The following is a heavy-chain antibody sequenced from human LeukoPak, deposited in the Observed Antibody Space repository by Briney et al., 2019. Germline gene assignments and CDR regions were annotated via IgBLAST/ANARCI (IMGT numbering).Heavy chain of an antibody. V-gene: IGHV3-53*01. CDR1: GFTVSDNY. CDR3: ARGRGLGVVSPYFDY. CDR2: IYGDGRI. D-gene: IGHD3-3*01. Sequence: QAGGSLRLSCVVSGFTVSDNYMIWVRQAPGKGLERVSVIYGDGRIFYSDSAKGRFTISRDNSKNTLSLQMHNLRAEDTAVYYCARGRGLGVVSPYFDYWGQGTLVTVSS. J-gene: IGHJ4*02.